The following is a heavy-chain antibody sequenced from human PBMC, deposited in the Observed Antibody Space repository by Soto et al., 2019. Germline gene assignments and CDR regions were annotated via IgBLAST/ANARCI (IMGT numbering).Heavy chain of an antibody. CDR3: ARDLGYCSGGSCHTPFDY. CDR2: IIPIFGTA. J-gene: IGHJ4*02. Sequence: SVKGSWKGSGGSFSSYASSWVRQAPGQGLEWMGGIIPIFGTANYAQKFQGRVTITADESTSTAYMELSSLRSEDTAVYYCARDLGYCSGGSCHTPFDYWGQGTLVTVSS. V-gene: IGHV1-69*13. CDR1: GGSFSSYA. D-gene: IGHD2-15*01.